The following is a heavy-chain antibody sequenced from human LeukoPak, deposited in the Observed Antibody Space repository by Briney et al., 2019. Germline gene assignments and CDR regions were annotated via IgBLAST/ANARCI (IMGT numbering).Heavy chain of an antibody. D-gene: IGHD3-10*01. CDR1: GFTSSSYW. J-gene: IGHJ3*02. V-gene: IGHV3-7*01. CDR3: ARDLPYYYGSGSYFAPDAFDI. CDR2: INQDGSEK. Sequence: GGSLRLSCAASGFTSSSYWMSWVRQAPGKGLEWVANINQDGSEKYYVDSVKGRFTISRDNAKNSLYLQMNSLRAEDTAVYYCARDLPYYYGSGSYFAPDAFDIWGQGTMVTVSS.